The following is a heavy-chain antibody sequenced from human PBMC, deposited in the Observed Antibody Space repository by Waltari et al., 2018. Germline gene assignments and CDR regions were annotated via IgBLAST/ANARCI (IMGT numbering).Heavy chain of an antibody. V-gene: IGHV4-39*07. D-gene: IGHD1-26*01. CDR3: ARDRSGTTNSFDP. CDR2: IFDSGTT. Sequence: QLQLQESGPRLVKPAETLSLTCTVSGDSVSSGPYFWAWIRQPPGKGLEWLVSIFDSGTTYHNSALKSRVTSAVDTSKNQVSLQLKSVPAAHTAVYFCARDRSGTTNSFDPWGRGTLVTVSS. J-gene: IGHJ5*02. CDR1: GDSVSSGPYF.